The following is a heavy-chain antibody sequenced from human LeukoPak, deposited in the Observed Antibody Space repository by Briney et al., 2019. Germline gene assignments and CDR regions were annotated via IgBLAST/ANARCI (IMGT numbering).Heavy chain of an antibody. CDR1: GYTFTGYY. D-gene: IGHD4-17*01. CDR3: ARVGMTTEPLAFDY. CDR2: INPNSGGT. V-gene: IGHV1-2*02. Sequence: ASVKVSCKASGYTFTGYYMHWVRQAPGQGLEWMGWINPNSGGTNYAQKFQGRVTMTRDTSISTAYMELSRLRSDDTAVYYCARVGMTTEPLAFDYWGQGTLVTVSS. J-gene: IGHJ4*02.